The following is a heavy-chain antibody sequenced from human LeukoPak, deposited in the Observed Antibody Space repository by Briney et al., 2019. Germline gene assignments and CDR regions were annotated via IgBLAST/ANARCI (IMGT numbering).Heavy chain of an antibody. J-gene: IGHJ4*02. Sequence: GGSLRLSCTATGFTFRNFSMTWVRQAPGKGPEWLASINQDVCTTNYVEYVKGRFIISRDNAKNPVYLQMNSLRAEDPAVYYCTRDFALQLCDYWGQGTLVTV. CDR1: GFTFRNFS. CDR3: TRDFALQLCDY. D-gene: IGHD3/OR15-3a*01. V-gene: IGHV3-7*01. CDR2: INQDVCTT.